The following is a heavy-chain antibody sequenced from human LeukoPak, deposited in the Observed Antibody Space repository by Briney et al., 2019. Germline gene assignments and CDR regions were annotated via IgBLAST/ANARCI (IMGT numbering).Heavy chain of an antibody. CDR2: INHSGST. J-gene: IGHJ4*02. V-gene: IGHV4-34*01. CDR1: GGSFSGYY. Sequence: PLETLSLTCAVYGGSFSGYYWNWIRQPPGKGLEWIGEINHSGSTHYNPSLKSRVTMSVDTSKNQFSMKLSSVTAADTAVYYCARDETTPLPGAYWGQRTLVTVSS. CDR3: ARDETTPLPGAY. D-gene: IGHD1-14*01.